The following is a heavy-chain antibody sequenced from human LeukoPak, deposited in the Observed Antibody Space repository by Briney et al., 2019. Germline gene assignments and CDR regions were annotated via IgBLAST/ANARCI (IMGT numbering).Heavy chain of an antibody. CDR2: ISSGGTTI. Sequence: LSLTCAVYGGSFSGYYWSWIRQPPGKGLEWVSYISSGGTTIYYADSVKCRFTISRDNAKNSLYLQMNSLRAEDTAVYYCAELGITMIGGVWGKGTTVTISS. CDR3: AELGITMIGGV. CDR1: GGSFSGYY. D-gene: IGHD3-10*02. J-gene: IGHJ6*04. V-gene: IGHV3-11*04.